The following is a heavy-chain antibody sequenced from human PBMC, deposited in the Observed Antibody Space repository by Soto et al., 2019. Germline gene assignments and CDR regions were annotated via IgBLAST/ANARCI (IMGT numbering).Heavy chain of an antibody. CDR1: GFTFSSYA. J-gene: IGHJ5*02. CDR2: IRDSSGTT. D-gene: IGHD3-22*01. Sequence: EVQLLESGGDLVQPGGSLRLSCVVSGFTFSSYAMSWVRQAPGKGLEWVSSIRDSSGTTYYADSVKGRFTISRDNSKNTLFLQMDSLRADDTAIYYCAKSLDSGAYYRLDLWGQGTLVIVSS. V-gene: IGHV3-23*01. CDR3: AKSLDSGAYYRLDL.